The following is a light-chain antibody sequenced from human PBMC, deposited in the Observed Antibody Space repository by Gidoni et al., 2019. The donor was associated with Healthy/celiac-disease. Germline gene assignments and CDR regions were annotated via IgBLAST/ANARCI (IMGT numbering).Light chain of an antibody. J-gene: IGKJ5*01. CDR2: DAS. CDR3: QQSYSTLIT. CDR1: QSISTY. V-gene: IGKV1-39*01. Sequence: DIQMTHSPSSLSASVGDRVTITCRASQSISTYLNWYQQKPGKAPKLLIYDASSLQSGVPSRFSGSGSGTDFTLTISSLQPEDFATYYCQQSYSTLITFGQGTRLEIK.